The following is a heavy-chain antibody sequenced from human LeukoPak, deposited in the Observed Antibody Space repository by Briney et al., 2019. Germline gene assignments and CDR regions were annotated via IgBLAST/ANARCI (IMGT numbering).Heavy chain of an antibody. CDR2: IWYDGSNK. J-gene: IGHJ4*02. D-gene: IGHD4-17*01. CDR3: ARSSSYGDFDY. Sequence: GGSLRLSCAASGFTFSSHGMHWVRQAPGKGLEWVVIIWYDGSNKYYAGSVKGRFTISRDNSKNTLYLQMNSLRAEDTAVYYCARSSSYGDFDYWGQGTLVTVSS. CDR1: GFTFSSHG. V-gene: IGHV3-33*01.